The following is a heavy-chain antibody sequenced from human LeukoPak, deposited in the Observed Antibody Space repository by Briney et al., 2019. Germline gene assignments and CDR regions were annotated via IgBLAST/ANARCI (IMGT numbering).Heavy chain of an antibody. V-gene: IGHV4-39*07. D-gene: IGHD5-18*01. CDR1: GGSISSSSYY. CDR2: IYYSGST. CDR3: ASPAAGYSYGGGVTNWFDP. Sequence: SETLSLTCTVSGGSISSSSYYWGWIRQPPGKGLEWIGSIYYSGSTYHNPSLKSRVTISVDTSKTQFSLKLSSVTAADTAVYYCASPAAGYSYGGGVTNWFDPWGQGTLVTVSS. J-gene: IGHJ5*02.